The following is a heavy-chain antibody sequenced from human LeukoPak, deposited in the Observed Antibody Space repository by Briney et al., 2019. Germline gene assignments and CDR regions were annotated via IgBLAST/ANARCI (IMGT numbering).Heavy chain of an antibody. J-gene: IGHJ4*02. Sequence: SETLSLTCTVSGDSISTSNSYWGWIRQPPGKGLEWIGYIYYSGSTNYNPSLKSRVTISVDTSKNQFSLKLSSVTAADTAVYYCARVGGHWGQGTLVTVSS. V-gene: IGHV4-61*05. CDR1: GDSISTSNSY. D-gene: IGHD3-10*01. CDR2: IYYSGST. CDR3: ARVGGH.